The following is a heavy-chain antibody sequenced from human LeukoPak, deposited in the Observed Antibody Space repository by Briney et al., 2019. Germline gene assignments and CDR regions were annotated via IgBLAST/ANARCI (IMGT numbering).Heavy chain of an antibody. CDR1: GFTFSSYA. D-gene: IGHD5-18*01. J-gene: IGHJ3*02. CDR2: ISYDGSNK. CDR3: ARVDRGYTYGYNALDI. V-gene: IGHV3-30*04. Sequence: GGSLRLSCAASGFTFSSYAMHWVRQAPGRGLEWVAVISYDGSNKYYADSVKGRFTISRDNSKNTLYLQMNSLRAEDTAVYYCARVDRGYTYGYNALDIWGQGTMVTASS.